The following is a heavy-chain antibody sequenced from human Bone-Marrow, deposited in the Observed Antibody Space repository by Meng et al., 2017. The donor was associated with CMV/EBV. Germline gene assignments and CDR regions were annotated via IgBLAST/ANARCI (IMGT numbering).Heavy chain of an antibody. J-gene: IGHJ6*02. V-gene: IGHV3-21*01. Sequence: GESLKIPCAASGFTFSSYSMNWVRQAPGKGLEWVSSISSSSSYIYYADSVKGRFTISRDNAKNSLYLQMNSLRAEDTAVYYCARDVGDYDFWSGYSLPYYYYYGMDVWGQGTTVTVSS. CDR1: GFTFSSYS. D-gene: IGHD3-3*01. CDR3: ARDVGDYDFWSGYSLPYYYYYGMDV. CDR2: ISSSSSYI.